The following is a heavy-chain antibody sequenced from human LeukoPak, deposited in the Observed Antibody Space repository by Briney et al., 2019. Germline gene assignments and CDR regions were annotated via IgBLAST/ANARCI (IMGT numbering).Heavy chain of an antibody. CDR1: GGSISSYY. CDR2: IYTSGST. Sequence: SETLSLTCTVSGGSISSYYWSWIRQPAGKGLEWIGRIYTSGSTNYNPSLKSRVTMSVDTSRNQFSLKLSSVTAADTAVYYCARGLFSYGDYDPLDYFDYWGQGTLVTASS. CDR3: ARGLFSYGDYDPLDYFDY. J-gene: IGHJ4*02. V-gene: IGHV4-4*07. D-gene: IGHD4-17*01.